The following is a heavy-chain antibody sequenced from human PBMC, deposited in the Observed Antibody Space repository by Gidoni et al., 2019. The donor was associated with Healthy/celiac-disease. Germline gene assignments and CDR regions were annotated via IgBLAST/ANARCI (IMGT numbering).Heavy chain of an antibody. CDR1: GFTFSLYG. J-gene: IGHJ6*02. Sequence: QVQLVESGGGVVQPGRSLRLSCAASGFTFSLYGLPWVRQAPGKGLEWVAVISYDGSNKYYADSVKGRFTISRDNSKNTLYLQMNSLRAEDTAVYYCAKDLSEGGSGSYYYYYYGMDVWGQGTTVTVSS. CDR2: ISYDGSNK. CDR3: AKDLSEGGSGSYYYYYYGMDV. V-gene: IGHV3-30*18. D-gene: IGHD3-10*01.